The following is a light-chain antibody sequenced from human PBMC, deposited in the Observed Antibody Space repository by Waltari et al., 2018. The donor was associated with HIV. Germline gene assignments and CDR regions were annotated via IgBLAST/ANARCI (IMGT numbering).Light chain of an antibody. J-gene: IGLJ2*01. CDR2: EVS. Sequence: QSALTQPASVSGSPGPSTTLSCTETSSDVGGYNLVSWYQQHPGKASKLMIYEVSKRPSGVSNRFSGSKSGNTASLTISGLQAEDEADYYCCAYAGSTTDVIFGGGTKLTVL. V-gene: IGLV2-23*02. CDR1: SSDVGGYNL. CDR3: CAYAGSTTDVI.